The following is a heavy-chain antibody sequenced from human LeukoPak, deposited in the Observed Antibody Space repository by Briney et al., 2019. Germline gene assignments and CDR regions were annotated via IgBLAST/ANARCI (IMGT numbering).Heavy chain of an antibody. CDR3: ASSRGVLLWFGELLKGDYWFDP. Sequence: SETLSLTCAVSGGSIGSSNWWSWARQPPGKGLEWIGEIYHSGSTNYNPSLKSRVTISVDKSKNQFSLRLSSVTAADTAVYYCASSRGVLLWFGELLKGDYWFDPWGQGTLVTVSS. D-gene: IGHD3-10*01. CDR2: IYHSGST. CDR1: GGSIGSSNW. J-gene: IGHJ5*02. V-gene: IGHV4-4*02.